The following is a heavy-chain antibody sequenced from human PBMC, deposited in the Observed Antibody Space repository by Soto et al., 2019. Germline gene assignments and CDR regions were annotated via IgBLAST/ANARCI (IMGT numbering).Heavy chain of an antibody. D-gene: IGHD3-3*01. V-gene: IGHV3-30-3*01. CDR3: ARDLNDFWSGSIGDGMDV. Sequence: LRLACAASGCTFSTYAMHWVPQATGKGMEWVEVISSDGRNKYYADSVKGRLTISRDNSKNTLYLQMNSLRAEDTAVYYCARDLNDFWSGSIGDGMDVWGQGT. CDR1: GCTFSTYA. CDR2: ISSDGRNK. J-gene: IGHJ6*02.